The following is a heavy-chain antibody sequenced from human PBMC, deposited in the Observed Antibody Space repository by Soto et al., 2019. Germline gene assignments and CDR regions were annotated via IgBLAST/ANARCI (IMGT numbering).Heavy chain of an antibody. CDR2: IWYDGSNK. V-gene: IGHV3-33*01. CDR1: GFTFSSYG. J-gene: IGHJ3*02. CDR3: ASLNDYYDSSDAFDI. D-gene: IGHD3-22*01. Sequence: QVQLVESGGGVVQPGRSLRLSCAASGFTFSSYGMHWVRQAPGKGLEWVAIIWYDGSNKYYADSVKGRFTISRDNSKNTMYLQMNSLRADDTAVYYCASLNDYYDSSDAFDIWGQGTMVTVSS.